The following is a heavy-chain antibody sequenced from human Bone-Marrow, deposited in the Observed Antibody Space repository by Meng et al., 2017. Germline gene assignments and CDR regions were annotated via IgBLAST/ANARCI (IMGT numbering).Heavy chain of an antibody. Sequence: VTCCASGYIFLSYYMHWVRQPPGQGREWMCIINPSRGSTSYAQKFQGRVTMIRDTSTSTVYMELSSLRSEDTAVYYCAREFEYYDSSGYSVGWFDSWGQGTLVTVSS. D-gene: IGHD3-22*01. CDR3: AREFEYYDSSGYSVGWFDS. CDR2: INPSRGST. V-gene: IGHV1-46*01. CDR1: GYIFLSYY. J-gene: IGHJ5*01.